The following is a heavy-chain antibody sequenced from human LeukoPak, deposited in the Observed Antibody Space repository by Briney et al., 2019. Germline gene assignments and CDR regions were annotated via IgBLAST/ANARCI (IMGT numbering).Heavy chain of an antibody. D-gene: IGHD2-2*01. Sequence: SETLSLTCTVSGGCISSYYWSWIRQPAGKGLEWIGRIYTSGSTNYNPSLKSRVTISVDTSKNQFSLKLSSVTAADTAVYYCARIDVVVPAAMSIDYWGQGTLVTVSS. J-gene: IGHJ4*02. CDR3: ARIDVVVPAAMSIDY. CDR1: GGCISSYY. CDR2: IYTSGST. V-gene: IGHV4-4*07.